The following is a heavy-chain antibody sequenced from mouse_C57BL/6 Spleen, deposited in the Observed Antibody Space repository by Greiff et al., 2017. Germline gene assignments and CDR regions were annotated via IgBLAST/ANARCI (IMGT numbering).Heavy chain of an antibody. CDR2: IYPGDGDT. Sequence: QVQLQQSGAELVKPGASVKISCKASGYAFSSYWMNWVKQRPGKGLEWIGQIYPGDGDTNYNGKFKGKATLTADKSSSTAYMQLSSLTSEDSAVYFCARAHTTVVASDYWGQGTTLTVSS. J-gene: IGHJ2*01. CDR1: GYAFSSYW. CDR3: ARAHTTVVASDY. V-gene: IGHV1-80*01. D-gene: IGHD1-1*01.